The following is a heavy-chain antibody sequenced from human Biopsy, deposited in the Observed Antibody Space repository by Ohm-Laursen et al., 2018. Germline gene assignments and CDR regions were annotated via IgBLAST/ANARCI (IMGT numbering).Heavy chain of an antibody. CDR2: VYWDNDK. V-gene: IGHV2-5*02. J-gene: IGHJ3*01. CDR3: AHVVITYGGIIALDAFDV. D-gene: IGHD3-16*02. CDR1: GLSLSSHGVG. Sequence: PTQTLTLTCTFSGLSLSSHGVGVGWIRQPPGEALEWLAIVYWDNDKRYSPSLWSRLNIWKDASKNRVVLTLTDMDPVDTATYYCAHVVITYGGIIALDAFDVWGQGSMVIVSS.